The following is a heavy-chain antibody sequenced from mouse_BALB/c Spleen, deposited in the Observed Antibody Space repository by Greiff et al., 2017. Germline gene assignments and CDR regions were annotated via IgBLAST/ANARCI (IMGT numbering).Heavy chain of an antibody. CDR1: GYSITSGYY. Sequence: EVQLVESGPGLVKPSQSLSLTCSVTGYSITSGYYWNWIRQFPGNKLEWMGYISYDGSNNYNPSLKNRISITRDTSKNQFFLKLNSVTTEDTATYYGARDYYRYDGDDMDYWGQGTSVTVSS. CDR3: ARDYYRYDGDDMDY. CDR2: ISYDGSN. V-gene: IGHV3-6*02. D-gene: IGHD2-14*01. J-gene: IGHJ4*01.